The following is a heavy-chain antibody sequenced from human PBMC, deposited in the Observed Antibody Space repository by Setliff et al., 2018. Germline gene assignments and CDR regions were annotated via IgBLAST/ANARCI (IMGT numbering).Heavy chain of an antibody. J-gene: IGHJ3*01. CDR1: GDSISCGDYF. CDR3: AREVGTSTSSDAFDV. D-gene: IGHD1-26*01. V-gene: IGHV4-30-4*08. Sequence: PSETLSLTCTVSGDSISCGDYFWSWIRQPPGKGLEWIAYIYHSGSAYYNPSLKSRVTMSVDTSKNQFSLHLTSVTAADTAVYYCAREVGTSTSSDAFDVWGQGMMVTVS. CDR2: IYHSGSA.